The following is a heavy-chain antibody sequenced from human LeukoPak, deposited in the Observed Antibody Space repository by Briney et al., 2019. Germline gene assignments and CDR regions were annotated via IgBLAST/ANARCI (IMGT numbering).Heavy chain of an antibody. CDR2: INPNSGGT. Sequence: ASVTVSCKASGYTFTGYYMHWVRQAPGQGLEWMGWINPNSGGTNYAQKFQGRVTMTRDTSISTAYMELSRLRSDDTAVYYCARDKTYYDSSGYYHYWGQGTRVTLSS. CDR3: ARDKTYYDSSGYYHY. J-gene: IGHJ4*02. V-gene: IGHV1-2*02. CDR1: GYTFTGYY. D-gene: IGHD3-22*01.